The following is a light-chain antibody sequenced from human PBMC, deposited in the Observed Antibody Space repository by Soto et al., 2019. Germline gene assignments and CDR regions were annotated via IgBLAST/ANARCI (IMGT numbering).Light chain of an antibody. V-gene: IGKV3-20*01. Sequence: EVVVTQSPGTVSLSPGERATLSCRASQNVDSNSLAWYQQKPGQAPRIIIFGASGRATGIPDRFSGSGSGTDFTLTISRLEPEDFAVYYCQQYGSLSWTFGQGTKVDTK. J-gene: IGKJ1*01. CDR2: GAS. CDR3: QQYGSLSWT. CDR1: QNVDSNS.